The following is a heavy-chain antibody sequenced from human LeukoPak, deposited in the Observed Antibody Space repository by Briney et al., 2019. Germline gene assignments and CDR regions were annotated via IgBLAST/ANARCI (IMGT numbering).Heavy chain of an antibody. CDR3: ARDRVWDGSGRTYYYYGMDV. D-gene: IGHD3-10*01. Sequence: ASVKVSCMASGYTFTSYGISWVRQAPGQGLEWMGWISAYNGNTNYAQKLQGRVTMTTDTSTSTAYMELRSLRSDDTAVYYCARDRVWDGSGRTYYYYGMDVWGQGTTVTVSS. CDR1: GYTFTSYG. V-gene: IGHV1-18*01. J-gene: IGHJ6*02. CDR2: ISAYNGNT.